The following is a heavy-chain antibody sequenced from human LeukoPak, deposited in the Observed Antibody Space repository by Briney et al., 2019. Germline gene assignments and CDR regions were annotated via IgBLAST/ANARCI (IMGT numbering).Heavy chain of an antibody. CDR2: INPNSGGT. CDR1: GYTFTGYY. CDR3: ASGGILGVVIISYFDY. D-gene: IGHD3-3*01. V-gene: IGHV1-2*02. Sequence: GAAVKVSCKASGYTFTGYYMHWVRQAPGQGLEWIGWINPNSGGTNYAQKFQGRVTMTRDTSINTAYMELSRLRSDDTAVYYCASGGILGVVIISYFDYWGQGTLVTVSS. J-gene: IGHJ4*02.